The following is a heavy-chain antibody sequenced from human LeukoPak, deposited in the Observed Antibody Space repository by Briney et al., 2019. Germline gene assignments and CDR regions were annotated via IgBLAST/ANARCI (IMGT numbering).Heavy chain of an antibody. D-gene: IGHD6-19*01. CDR2: FSSTGNTV. CDR1: GFTFSTYS. CDR3: ARRESSGWYWVY. J-gene: IGHJ4*02. Sequence: PGGSLRLSCAASGFTFSTYSMNWVRRAPGKGREWVSYFSSTGNTVYYADSEKGRFTFSRDNAKNSLDLQMNSLRDEDTAVYYCARRESSGWYWVYWGQRTLVTVSS. V-gene: IGHV3-48*02.